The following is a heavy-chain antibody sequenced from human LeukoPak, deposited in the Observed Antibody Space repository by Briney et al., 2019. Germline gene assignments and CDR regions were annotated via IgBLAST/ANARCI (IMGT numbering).Heavy chain of an antibody. J-gene: IGHJ4*02. Sequence: GGSLRLSGAASGFTFSPYPMNWVRQAPGKRLGWVSYISGGSDTIHYADSVKGRFTISRDNAKNSLYLQMNSLRAEDTAVYYCARDLGRDRYFDSWGQGTLVTVSS. CDR3: ARDLGRDRYFDS. V-gene: IGHV3-48*04. D-gene: IGHD5-24*01. CDR1: GFTFSPYP. CDR2: ISGGSDTI.